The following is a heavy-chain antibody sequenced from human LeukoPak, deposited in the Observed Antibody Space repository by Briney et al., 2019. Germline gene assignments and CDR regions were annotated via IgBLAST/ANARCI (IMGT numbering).Heavy chain of an antibody. CDR3: VRGRYSSGWFKDKNWFDP. V-gene: IGHV4-30-4*07. CDR1: GVAISRGGYA. J-gene: IGHJ5*02. Sequence: SETLSLTCAVSGVAISRGGYAWNWIRQPPGKGLEWIAYIYHSGTTYYNPSLKSRATISVDTSKNQFSLKLSSVTAADTAVYYCVRGRYSSGWFKDKNWFDPWGRESRSPSPQ. D-gene: IGHD6-19*01. CDR2: IYHSGTT.